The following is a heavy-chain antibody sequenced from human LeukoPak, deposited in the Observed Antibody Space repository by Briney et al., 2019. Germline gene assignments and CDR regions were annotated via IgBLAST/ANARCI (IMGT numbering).Heavy chain of an antibody. V-gene: IGHV3-74*01. D-gene: IGHD3-9*01. CDR3: TRDLMDYDVSTGLHHYYMDV. J-gene: IGHJ6*02. CDR1: GFTFSSYW. CDR2: INGDGRNI. Sequence: QSGGSLRLSCVASGFTFSSYWMHWVRQDPRKGLVWVSRINGDGRNINYADSVRGRFTISRDNAKNTLYLQMNTLRVEDTAVYYCTRDLMDYDVSTGLHHYYMDVWGQGTTATVSS.